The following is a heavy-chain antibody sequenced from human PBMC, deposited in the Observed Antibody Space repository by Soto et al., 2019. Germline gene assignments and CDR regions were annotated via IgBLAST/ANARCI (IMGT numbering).Heavy chain of an antibody. Sequence: GASVKVSCKASGYTFTSYGISWVRQAPGQGLEWMGWISTYNGNTNYAQKLQGRVTMTTDTSTSTAYMELRSLRSDDTAVYYCAAPSYCSTTSCYRYFDYWGQGTLVTVSS. CDR2: ISTYNGNT. CDR3: AAPSYCSTTSCYRYFDY. CDR1: GYTFTSYG. V-gene: IGHV1-18*01. J-gene: IGHJ4*02. D-gene: IGHD2-2*01.